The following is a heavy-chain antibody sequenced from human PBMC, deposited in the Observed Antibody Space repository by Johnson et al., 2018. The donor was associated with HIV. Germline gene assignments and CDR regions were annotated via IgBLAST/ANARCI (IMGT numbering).Heavy chain of an antibody. J-gene: IGHJ3*02. CDR1: GFTFDDYA. CDR2: ISWNSGSI. D-gene: IGHD3-10*02. CDR3: ARLCSGCADAFDM. Sequence: VQLVESGGGLVQPGRSLRLSCAASGFTFDDYAMHWVRQAPGKGLEWVSGISWNSGSIGYVDSVKGRFTVSRDNAKNSVYLQMNSLRAEDTAVYYCARLCSGCADAFDMWGQGTMVTVS. V-gene: IGHV3-9*01.